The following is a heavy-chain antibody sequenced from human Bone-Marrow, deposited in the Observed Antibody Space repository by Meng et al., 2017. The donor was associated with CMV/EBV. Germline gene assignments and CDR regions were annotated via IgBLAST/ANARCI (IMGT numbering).Heavy chain of an antibody. CDR2: LSSSSSYI. D-gene: IGHD2-2*01. CDR3: ARTIGDIVVVPAAMEVYYYYGMDV. CDR1: GFTFSSYS. V-gene: IGHV3-21*01. Sequence: GGSLRLSCAASGFTFSSYSMNWVRQAPGKGLEWVSSLSSSSSYIYYADSVKGRFTISRDNAKNSLYLQMNSLRAEDTAVYYCARTIGDIVVVPAAMEVYYYYGMDVWGQGTTVTVSS. J-gene: IGHJ6*02.